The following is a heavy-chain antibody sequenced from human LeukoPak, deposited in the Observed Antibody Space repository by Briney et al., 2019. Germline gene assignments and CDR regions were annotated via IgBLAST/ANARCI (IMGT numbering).Heavy chain of an antibody. V-gene: IGHV3-23*01. Sequence: GGSLRLSCAASGFPFSSYAMNWVRQAPGKGLEWVSTISGSGTSTYYADSVKDRFTLSRDDSKNTLYLQMNSLRPEDTAVYFCAKDLNTYRYDSRDLQHWGQGILVTVSS. CDR3: AKDLNTYRYDSRDLQH. J-gene: IGHJ1*01. CDR1: GFPFSSYA. CDR2: ISGSGTST. D-gene: IGHD3-22*01.